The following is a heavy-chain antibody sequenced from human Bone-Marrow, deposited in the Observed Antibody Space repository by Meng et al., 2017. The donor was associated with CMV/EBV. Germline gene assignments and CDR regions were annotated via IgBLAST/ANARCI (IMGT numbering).Heavy chain of an antibody. J-gene: IGHJ3*02. Sequence: GSLRLSCTVSGGSVNNYYWSWIRQPPGKGLEWIGYIYYSGSTNYHPFFKSRVTISVDASKNYFSLNLRSVTAADTAVYYCARERNDAFDIWGQGTMVTVSS. CDR3: ARERNDAFDI. V-gene: IGHV4-59*02. CDR1: GGSVNNYY. CDR2: IYYSGST. D-gene: IGHD1-1*01.